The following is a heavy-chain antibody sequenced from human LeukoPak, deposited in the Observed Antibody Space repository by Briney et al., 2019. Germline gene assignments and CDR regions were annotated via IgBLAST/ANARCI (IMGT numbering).Heavy chain of an antibody. V-gene: IGHV4-59*01. CDR1: GGSISSYY. J-gene: IGHJ2*01. Sequence: SETLSLTCTVSGGSISSYYWSWIRQPPGKGLEWIGYKDYSGSTNYNRSLRSRVTISVDTSKNQFSLKLSSVTAADTAVYYCARVYYSSSYDYWYFDLWGRGTLVTVSS. D-gene: IGHD6-13*01. CDR3: ARVYYSSSYDYWYFDL. CDR2: KDYSGST.